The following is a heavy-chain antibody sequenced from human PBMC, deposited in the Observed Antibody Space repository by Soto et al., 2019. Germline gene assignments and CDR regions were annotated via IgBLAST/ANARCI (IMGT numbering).Heavy chain of an antibody. CDR3: AKFPPGRWELLSYFDY. Sequence: PGGSLRLSCAASGFTFSSYAMHWVRQAPGKGLEWVSCISSSGSSVYYADSVKGRFTISRDNSRNSLYLQMNSLRAEDTAVYYCAKFPPGRWELLSYFDYWGQGTLVTVSS. J-gene: IGHJ4*02. D-gene: IGHD1-26*01. CDR2: ISSSGSSV. CDR1: GFTFSSYA. V-gene: IGHV3-21*04.